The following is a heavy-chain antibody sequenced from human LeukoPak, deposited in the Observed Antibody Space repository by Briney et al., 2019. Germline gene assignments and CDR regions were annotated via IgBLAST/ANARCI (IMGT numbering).Heavy chain of an antibody. CDR3: AKDARRSSGWWFFDH. CDR1: GFTFSSYA. J-gene: IGHJ4*02. D-gene: IGHD6-19*01. V-gene: IGHV3-23*01. CDR2: ISASGGST. Sequence: GGSLRLSCAASGFTFSSYAMSWVRQAPGKGLEWVSAISASGGSTYYADSVKGRFTLSRDNSKNTLYLQMNSLRAEDTAVYYCAKDARRSSGWWFFDHWGQGTLVTVSS.